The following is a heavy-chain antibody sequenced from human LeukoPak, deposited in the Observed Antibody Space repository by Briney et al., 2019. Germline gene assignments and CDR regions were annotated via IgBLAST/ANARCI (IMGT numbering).Heavy chain of an antibody. V-gene: IGHV4-34*01. CDR2: INHSGST. J-gene: IGHJ4*02. CDR3: AATYYYDSSGYNTFDY. D-gene: IGHD3-22*01. CDR1: GGSFSGYY. Sequence: SETLSLTCAVYGGSFSGYYWSWIRQPPGKGLEWIGEINHSGSTNYNPSLKSRVTISVDTSKNQFSLKLSSVTAADTAVYYCAATYYYDSSGYNTFDYWGQGTLVTVSS.